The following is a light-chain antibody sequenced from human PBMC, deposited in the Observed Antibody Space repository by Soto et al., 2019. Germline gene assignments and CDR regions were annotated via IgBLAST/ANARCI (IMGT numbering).Light chain of an antibody. J-gene: IGKJ5*01. CDR2: DAS. CDR1: QSVSSY. Sequence: EIVLTQSPATLSLSPGERTTLSCRASQSVSSYLAWYRQKPGQAPRLLIYDASNRATGIPARLSASGSGTDFTLSISSLEPEDFAVYYCQQRSNWPITVGQGTRLEIK. CDR3: QQRSNWPIT. V-gene: IGKV3-11*01.